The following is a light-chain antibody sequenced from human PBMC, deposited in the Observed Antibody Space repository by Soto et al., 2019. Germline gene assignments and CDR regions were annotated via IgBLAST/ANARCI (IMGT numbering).Light chain of an antibody. CDR1: QSVSSN. CDR2: GAS. CDR3: QQYNNWPPS. J-gene: IGKJ4*01. Sequence: TVMTQSSVTLSVSPGAGAALSGRASQSVSSNLAWYQQKPGQAPRLLIYGASTRATGIPARFSGSGSGTEFTLTISSLQPEDFAVYYCQQYNNWPPSFGEGTKVDIK. V-gene: IGKV3-15*01.